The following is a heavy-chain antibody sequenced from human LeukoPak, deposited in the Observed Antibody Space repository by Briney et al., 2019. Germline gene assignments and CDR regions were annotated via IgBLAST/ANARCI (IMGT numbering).Heavy chain of an antibody. CDR2: IYYSGST. Sequence: PSETLSLTCTVSGGSISNYYWSWIRQPPGKGLEWIGYIYYSGSTNYNPSLKSRVTISVDTSKNQFSLKLSSVTAADTAVYYCARAESSTSTPSLFDYWGQGTLVTVSS. D-gene: IGHD2-2*01. J-gene: IGHJ4*02. CDR3: ARAESSTSTPSLFDY. V-gene: IGHV4-59*01. CDR1: GGSISNYY.